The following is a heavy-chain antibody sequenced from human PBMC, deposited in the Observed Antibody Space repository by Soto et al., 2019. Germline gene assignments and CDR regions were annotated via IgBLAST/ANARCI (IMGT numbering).Heavy chain of an antibody. Sequence: QVPLVESGGGVVQPGRSLRLSCAASGFTFSSYAMHWVRQAPGKGLEWVAVISYDGSNKYYADSVKGRFTISRDNSKNTLYLQMNSLRAEDTAVYYCARDIVYSSSPTLDYWGQGTLVTVSS. J-gene: IGHJ4*02. V-gene: IGHV3-30-3*01. CDR1: GFTFSSYA. CDR2: ISYDGSNK. CDR3: ARDIVYSSSPTLDY. D-gene: IGHD6-6*01.